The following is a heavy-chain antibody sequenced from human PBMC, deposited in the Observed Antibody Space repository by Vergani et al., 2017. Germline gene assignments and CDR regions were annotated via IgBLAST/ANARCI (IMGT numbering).Heavy chain of an antibody. CDR1: GFTFSTYG. D-gene: IGHD2-2*01. V-gene: IGHV3-30*02. Sequence: QVQLVESGGGVVQPGGSLRLSCAASGFTFSTYGIHWVRQAPDKGLEWVAFIRYDGSNKYHADSVKGRFTISRDNSKNTLYLQMNSLRAEDTAVYYCAKDQAELGYCSSTSCYGGGFDPWGQGTLVTVSS. J-gene: IGHJ5*02. CDR2: IRYDGSNK. CDR3: AKDQAELGYCSSTSCYGGGFDP.